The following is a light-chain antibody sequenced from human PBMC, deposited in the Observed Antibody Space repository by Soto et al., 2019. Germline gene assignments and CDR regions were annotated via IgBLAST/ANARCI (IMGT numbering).Light chain of an antibody. Sequence: AIRMTQSPSSLSASTGDRVTIPCRASQGISSYLAWYQQKPGKAPKLLIYAASTLQSGVPSRFSGSGSGTDFTLTISSLQSEDVATYYGQQYYSYPWTFGRGTKVEIK. CDR1: QGISSY. J-gene: IGKJ1*01. CDR2: AAS. CDR3: QQYYSYPWT. V-gene: IGKV1-8*01.